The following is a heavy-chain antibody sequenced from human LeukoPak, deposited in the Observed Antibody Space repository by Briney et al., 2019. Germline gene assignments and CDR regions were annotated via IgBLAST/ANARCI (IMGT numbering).Heavy chain of an antibody. J-gene: IGHJ4*02. CDR1: GFTFSSYW. Sequence: PGGSLRLSCAASGFTFSSYWMHWVRQVPGKGLEWVSRIHSDGRSTIYADSVKGRFTISRDDAKNTLYLQMNSLRAEDTAVYHCARGGGTGEFDCWGQGALVTVSS. D-gene: IGHD7-27*01. V-gene: IGHV3-74*01. CDR2: IHSDGRST. CDR3: ARGGGTGEFDC.